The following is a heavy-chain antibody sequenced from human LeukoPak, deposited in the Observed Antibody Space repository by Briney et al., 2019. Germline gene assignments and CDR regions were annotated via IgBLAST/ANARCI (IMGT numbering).Heavy chain of an antibody. J-gene: IGHJ3*02. CDR2: INHSGST. V-gene: IGHV4-34*01. CDR1: GGSFSGYY. Sequence: SETLSLTCAVYGGSFSGYYWSWIRQPPGKGLEWIGEINHSGSTNYNPSLKSRVTISVDTSKNQFSLKLSSVTAADTAVYYRARLAVASGSIWGQGTMVTVSS. CDR3: ARLAVASGSI. D-gene: IGHD3-22*01.